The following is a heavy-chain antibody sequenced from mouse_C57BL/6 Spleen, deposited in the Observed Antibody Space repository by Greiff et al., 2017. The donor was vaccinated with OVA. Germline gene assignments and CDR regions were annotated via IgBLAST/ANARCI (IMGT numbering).Heavy chain of an antibody. CDR2: ISYDGSN. CDR3: AREGEFITTYYFDY. V-gene: IGHV3-6*01. D-gene: IGHD1-1*01. J-gene: IGHJ2*01. CDR1: GYSITSGYY. Sequence: EVKLVESGPGLVKPSQSLSLTCSVTGYSITSGYYWNWIRQFPGNKLEWMGYISYDGSNNYNPSLKNRISITRDTSKNQFFLKLNSVTTEDTATYYCAREGEFITTYYFDYWGQGTTLTVSS.